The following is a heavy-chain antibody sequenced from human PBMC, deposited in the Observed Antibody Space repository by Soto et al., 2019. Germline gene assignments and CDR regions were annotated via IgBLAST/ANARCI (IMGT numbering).Heavy chain of an antibody. CDR3: AHRGGAAVGLYYFDY. Sequence: SGPTLVNPTPALRLTFTFSGFSLSTTGVGVSWIRQPPGKALEWLALIYWHDDKRYSPSLKSRLTITKDTSKNQVVLTMTNMDPVDTATYYCAHRGGAAVGLYYFDYWGQGAPVTVFS. V-gene: IGHV2-5*01. J-gene: IGHJ4*02. D-gene: IGHD6-13*01. CDR2: IYWHDDK. CDR1: GFSLSTTGVG.